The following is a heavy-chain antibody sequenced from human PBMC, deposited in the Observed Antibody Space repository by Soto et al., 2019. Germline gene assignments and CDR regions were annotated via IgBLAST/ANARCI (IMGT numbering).Heavy chain of an antibody. CDR1: GGSISSYY. CDR3: GRGGAVGDRGYFDL. J-gene: IGHJ2*01. V-gene: IGHV4-59*01. Sequence: SETLSLTCTVSGGSISSYYWSWIRQPPGKGLEWIGYIYYSGSTNYNPSLKSRVTISVDTSKNQFSLKLSSVTAADTAVYYGGRGGAVGDRGYFDLWGRGALVTVSS. D-gene: IGHD3-16*01. CDR2: IYYSGST.